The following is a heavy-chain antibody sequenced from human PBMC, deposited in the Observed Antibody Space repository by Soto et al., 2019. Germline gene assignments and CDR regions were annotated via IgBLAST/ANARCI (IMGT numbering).Heavy chain of an antibody. CDR1: GYTFASYY. D-gene: IGHD5-18*01. Sequence: GASVKVSCKSAGYTFASYYIHWVRQAPGQGLEWMGWVNPNSGGTKYAQKFQGRVTMTRGTSIGTVYMELSSLRFDDTAVYYCARGGYSFAVDYWGQGTLVTVSS. J-gene: IGHJ4*02. CDR3: ARGGYSFAVDY. V-gene: IGHV1-2*02. CDR2: VNPNSGGT.